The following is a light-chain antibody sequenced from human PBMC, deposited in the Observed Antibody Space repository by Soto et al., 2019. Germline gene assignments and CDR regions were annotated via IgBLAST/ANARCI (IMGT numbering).Light chain of an antibody. CDR2: RTS. Sequence: EIVLTQSPGTLSLSPGERATLSCRASQSISSNLAWYQQKPGQAPRLLMFRTSSRATGFPARFSGSGSGTEINLTISSLQSEDFGVYYCQQYNNWPRATFGGGTKVDIK. J-gene: IGKJ4*01. CDR1: QSISSN. CDR3: QQYNNWPRAT. V-gene: IGKV3-15*01.